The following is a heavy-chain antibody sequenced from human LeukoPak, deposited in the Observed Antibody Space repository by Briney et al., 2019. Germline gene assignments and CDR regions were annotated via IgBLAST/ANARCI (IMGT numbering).Heavy chain of an antibody. CDR2: ISHVGSNK. CDR1: GINFRSYG. D-gene: IGHD5-18*01. CDR3: ARGARGYNYGYDELDY. J-gene: IGHJ4*02. Sequence: GGSLRLSCAGSGINFRSYGMHWVRQAPGKGLEWVAVISHVGSNKHYADSVKGRFTISRDNSKSTLYLQMNSLRAEDTAVYYCARGARGYNYGYDELDYWGQGTLVTVSS. V-gene: IGHV3-30*03.